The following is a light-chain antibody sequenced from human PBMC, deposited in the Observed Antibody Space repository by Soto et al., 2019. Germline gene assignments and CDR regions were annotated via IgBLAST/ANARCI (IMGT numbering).Light chain of an antibody. J-gene: IGKJ1*01. CDR2: GAS. CDR1: QSLTSS. V-gene: IGKV3-15*01. CDR3: QQYNNWPLWT. Sequence: MTQSPATLSLSRGERATRSCRASQSLTSSLAWYQQTPGQAPRLLIYGASTRATGIPARFSGSGSGTEFTLTISGLQSEDFAVYYCQQYNNWPLWTFGQGTKVDIK.